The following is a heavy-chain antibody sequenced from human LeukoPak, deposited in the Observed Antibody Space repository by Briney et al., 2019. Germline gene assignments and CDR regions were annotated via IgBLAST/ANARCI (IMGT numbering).Heavy chain of an antibody. J-gene: IGHJ6*03. CDR3: AKALRFLEWLSDYYMDV. Sequence: GGSLRLSCAASGFTFSSYAMHWVRQAPGKGLEWVAVISYDGSNKYYADSVKGRFTISRDNSKNTLYLQMNSLRAEDTAVYYCAKALRFLEWLSDYYMDVWGKGTSVTVSS. CDR1: GFTFSSYA. D-gene: IGHD3-3*01. V-gene: IGHV3-30*04. CDR2: ISYDGSNK.